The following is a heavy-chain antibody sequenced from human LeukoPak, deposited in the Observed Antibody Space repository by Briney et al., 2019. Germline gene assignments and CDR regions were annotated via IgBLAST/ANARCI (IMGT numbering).Heavy chain of an antibody. J-gene: IGHJ4*02. CDR3: AGSSHLGFVELFGALDY. V-gene: IGHV1-46*01. Sequence: GASVKVSCKASGYTFTSYYMHWVRQAPGQGLEWMGIINPSGGSTSYAQKFQGRVTMTRDTSTSTVYMELSSLRSEDTAVYYCAGSSHLGFVELFGALDYWGQGTLVTVSS. CDR2: INPSGGST. D-gene: IGHD3-10*01. CDR1: GYTFTSYY.